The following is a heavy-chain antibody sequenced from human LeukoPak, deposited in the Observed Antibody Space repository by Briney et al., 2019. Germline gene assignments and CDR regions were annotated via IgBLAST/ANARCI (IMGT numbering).Heavy chain of an antibody. CDR2: ILNDGGST. Sequence: LAGGSLRLSCAASGFTFNTYWMHWVRQAPGEGPVWVAHILNDGGSTSYADSVKGRFIISRDNAKNTLSLQMNSLRAEDTAVYYCVGHNYGYDYWGQGTPVTVSS. CDR3: VGHNYGYDY. CDR1: GFTFNTYW. V-gene: IGHV3-74*01. D-gene: IGHD5-18*01. J-gene: IGHJ4*02.